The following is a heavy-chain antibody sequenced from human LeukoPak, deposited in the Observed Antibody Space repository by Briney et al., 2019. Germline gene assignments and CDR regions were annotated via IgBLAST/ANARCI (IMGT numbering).Heavy chain of an antibody. CDR3: ARGPPYSYGYEEFDY. Sequence: ASVKVSCKASEYTFTSYAMHWVRQAPGQRLEWMGWINAGNGNTKYSQKFQGRVTITRDTSASTAYMELSSLRSEDTAVYYCARGPPYSYGYEEFDYWGQGTLVTVSS. V-gene: IGHV1-3*01. CDR1: EYTFTSYA. CDR2: INAGNGNT. J-gene: IGHJ4*02. D-gene: IGHD5-18*01.